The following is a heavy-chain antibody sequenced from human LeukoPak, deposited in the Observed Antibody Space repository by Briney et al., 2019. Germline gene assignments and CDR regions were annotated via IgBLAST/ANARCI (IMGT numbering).Heavy chain of an antibody. J-gene: IGHJ4*02. CDR2: IWYDGSNK. D-gene: IGHD6-13*01. CDR1: GFTFSSYG. V-gene: IGHV3-33*01. Sequence: GGSLRLSCAASGFTFSSYGMHWVRQAPGKGLEWVAVIWYDGSNKYYADSVKGRFTISRDNSKNTLYLQMNSLRAEGTAVYYCARETQWYSSSWYPFDYWGQGTLVTVSS. CDR3: ARETQWYSSSWYPFDY.